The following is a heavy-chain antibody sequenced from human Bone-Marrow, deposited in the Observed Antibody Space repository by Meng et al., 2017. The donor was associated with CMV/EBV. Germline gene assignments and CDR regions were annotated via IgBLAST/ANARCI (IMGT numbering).Heavy chain of an antibody. CDR2: ISGSGGST. Sequence: GGSLRLSCTASGFTFSSYAMSWVRQAPGKGLEWVSAISGSGGSTYYADSVKGRFTISRDNSKNTLYLQMNSLRSEDTAVYYCARGLWGPAAIPYDYWGQGTRVTVSS. CDR3: ARGLWGPAAIPYDY. J-gene: IGHJ4*02. CDR1: GFTFSSYA. V-gene: IGHV3-23*01. D-gene: IGHD2-2*02.